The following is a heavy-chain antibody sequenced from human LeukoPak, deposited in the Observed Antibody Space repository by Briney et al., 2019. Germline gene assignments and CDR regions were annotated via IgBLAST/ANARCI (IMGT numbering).Heavy chain of an antibody. Sequence: PGRSLRLSCATSGFIFSSFGMHWVRQAPGKGLEWVALIWFDGSNKFYIESVKGRFTISRDNSKNTLYLQMNSLRVEDTAVYYCAKARGRDGYTAFPDSWGQGALVTVSS. V-gene: IGHV3-33*06. CDR2: IWFDGSNK. CDR1: GFIFSSFG. D-gene: IGHD5-24*01. J-gene: IGHJ4*02. CDR3: AKARGRDGYTAFPDS.